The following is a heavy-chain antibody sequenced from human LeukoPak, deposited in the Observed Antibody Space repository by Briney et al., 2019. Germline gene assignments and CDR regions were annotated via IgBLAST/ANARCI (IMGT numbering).Heavy chain of an antibody. CDR2: IKEDGTDK. V-gene: IGHV3-7*01. J-gene: IGHJ4*02. CDR3: ARDAGYGYDRFDH. CDR1: GFIFSNYW. D-gene: IGHD5-18*01. Sequence: GGSLGLSCEATGFIFSNYWMAWIRQAPGKGLEWVANIKEDGTDKNYVDSMKGRFTISRDNAKNSLYLQMNSLRVEDTAVYYCARDAGYGYDRFDHWGQGPQVTVSS.